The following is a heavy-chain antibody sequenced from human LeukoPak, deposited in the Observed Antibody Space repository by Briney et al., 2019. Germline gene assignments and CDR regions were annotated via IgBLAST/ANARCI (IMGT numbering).Heavy chain of an antibody. D-gene: IGHD1-26*01. J-gene: IGHJ3*02. V-gene: IGHV3-30*02. Sequence: GGSLRLSCAASGGTFSSYGMHWVRQAPGKGLEWVAVIWYGGSNKYYADSVKGRFTISRDNSKNTLYLQMNSLRAEDTAVYYCAKDGEPVGFDIWGQGTMVTVSS. CDR2: IWYGGSNK. CDR3: AKDGEPVGFDI. CDR1: GGTFSSYG.